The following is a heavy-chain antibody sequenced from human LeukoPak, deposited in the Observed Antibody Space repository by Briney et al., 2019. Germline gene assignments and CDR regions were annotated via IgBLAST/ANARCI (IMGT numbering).Heavy chain of an antibody. D-gene: IGHD2-21*02. CDR3: ARDSLRAPENKTWAGRVTENWFDP. CDR1: GYTFTGYY. CDR2: INPNSGGT. V-gene: IGHV1-2*02. J-gene: IGHJ5*02. Sequence: ASVKVSCKASGYTFTGYYMHWVRQAPGQGLEWMGWINPNSGGTNYAQKFQGRVPMTRDTSISTAYMELSRLRSDDTAVYYCARDSLRAPENKTWAGRVTENWFDPWGQGTLVTVSS.